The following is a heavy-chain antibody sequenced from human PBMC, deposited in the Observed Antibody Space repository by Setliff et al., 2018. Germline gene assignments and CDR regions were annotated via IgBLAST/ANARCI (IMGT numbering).Heavy chain of an antibody. CDR2: IIPIFGTA. J-gene: IGHJ3*02. V-gene: IGHV1-69*05. CDR3: ARATYYYDSSGYFLDAFDI. Sequence: SVKVSCKASGGTFSSYAISWVRQAPGQGLEWMGGIIPIFGTANYAQKSQGRVTITTDESTSTAYMELSSQRSEDTAVYYCARATYYYDSSGYFLDAFDIWGQGTMVTVSS. D-gene: IGHD3-22*01. CDR1: GGTFSSYA.